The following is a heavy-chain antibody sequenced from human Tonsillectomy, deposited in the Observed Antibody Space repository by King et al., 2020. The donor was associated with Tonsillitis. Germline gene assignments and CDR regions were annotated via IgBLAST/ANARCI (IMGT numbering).Heavy chain of an antibody. V-gene: IGHV3-30*02. J-gene: IGHJ4*02. CDR1: GFTFSSHG. CDR2: IRYDGSNK. D-gene: IGHD6-19*01. Sequence: VQLVESGGGVVQPGGSLRLSCAASGFTFSSHGMHWVRQAPGKGLEWVIFIRYDGSNKYYADSVKGRFTISRDNSKNTLYLQMNSLRAEDTAVYYCATEGPKMKGYSSGWKDYWGQGTLVTVSS. CDR3: ATEGPKMKGYSSGWKDY.